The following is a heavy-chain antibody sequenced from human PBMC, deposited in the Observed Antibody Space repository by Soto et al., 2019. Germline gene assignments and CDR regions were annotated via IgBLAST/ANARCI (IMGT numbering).Heavy chain of an antibody. CDR2: IYYSGST. Sequence: SETLSLTCTVSGGSISSYYWSWIRQPPGKGLEWIGYIYYSGSTNYNPSLKSRVTISVDTSKNQFSLKLSSVTAADTAVYYCARAYYDTSGYILDSWGQGSLVIVSS. CDR3: ARAYYDTSGYILDS. CDR1: GGSISSYY. J-gene: IGHJ5*01. D-gene: IGHD3-22*01. V-gene: IGHV4-59*01.